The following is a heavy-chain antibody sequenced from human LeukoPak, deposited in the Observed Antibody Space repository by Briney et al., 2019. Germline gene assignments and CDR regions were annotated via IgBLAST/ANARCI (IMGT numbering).Heavy chain of an antibody. CDR1: GFTVSSNY. V-gene: IGHV3-53*01. Sequence: GGSLRLSCAASGFTVSSNYMSWVRQAPGKGLEWVSVIYSGGTTYYADSVKGRFTISRDNSRNMLYLQMNSLTAEDTAVYYCAREGRGTYSFDYWGQGTLVTVSS. CDR2: IYSGGTT. D-gene: IGHD3-10*01. CDR3: AREGRGTYSFDY. J-gene: IGHJ4*02.